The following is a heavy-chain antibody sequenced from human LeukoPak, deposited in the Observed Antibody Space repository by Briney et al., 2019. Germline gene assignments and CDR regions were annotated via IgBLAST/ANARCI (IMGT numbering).Heavy chain of an antibody. CDR2: MNPNSGNT. D-gene: IGHD2-2*01. CDR3: AREGYQVNAFDI. Sequence: GASVKVSCKASGYTFTSYDINWVRQATGQGLEWMGWMNPNSGNTGYAQKFQGRVTMTRNTSISTAYMGLSSLRSEDTAVYYCAREGYQVNAFDIWGQGTMVTVSS. V-gene: IGHV1-8*01. CDR1: GYTFTSYD. J-gene: IGHJ3*02.